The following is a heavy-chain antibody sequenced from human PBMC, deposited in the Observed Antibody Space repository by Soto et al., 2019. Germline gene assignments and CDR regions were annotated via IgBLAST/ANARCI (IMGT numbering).Heavy chain of an antibody. J-gene: IGHJ6*03. CDR2: ILSSSGVI. CDR3: ARALCAPLVATAMPYYMDV. CDR1: GFTFGSYS. V-gene: IGHV3-48*01. Sequence: EVQLVESGGGLVQPGGSLRLSCAASGFTFGSYSMNWVRQAPGKGLEWVSFILSSSGVIYYADSVKGRFTISRDNAKNSLYLQMNSLRAEDTAVYYCARALCAPLVATAMPYYMDVWGKGTTVTVSS. D-gene: IGHD2-21*02.